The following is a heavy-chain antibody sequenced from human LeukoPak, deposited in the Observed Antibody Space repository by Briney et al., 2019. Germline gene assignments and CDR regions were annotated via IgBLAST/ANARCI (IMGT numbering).Heavy chain of an antibody. D-gene: IGHD1-1*01. CDR3: ARDDLGTTGTAWDYYYGMDV. J-gene: IGHJ6*02. CDR1: GFTFSSYA. CDR2: ISYDGSNK. V-gene: IGHV3-30-3*01. Sequence: GGSLRLSCAASGFTFSSYAMHWVRQAPGKGLEWVAVISYDGSNKYYADSVKGRFTISRDNSKNTLYLQMNSLRAEDTAVYYCARDDLGTTGTAWDYYYGMDVWGQGTTVTVSS.